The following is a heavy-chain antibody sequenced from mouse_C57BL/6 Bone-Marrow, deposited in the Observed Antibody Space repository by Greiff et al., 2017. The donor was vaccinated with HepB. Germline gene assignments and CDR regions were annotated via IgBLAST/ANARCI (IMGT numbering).Heavy chain of an antibody. V-gene: IGHV5-4*01. D-gene: IGHD1-1*01. J-gene: IGHJ1*03. Sequence: EVHLVESGGGLVKPGGSLKLSCAASGFTFSSYAMSWVRQTPEKRLEWVATISDGGSYTYYPDNVKGRFTISRDNAKNNLYLQMSHLKSEDTAMYYCARETDYYGSPWYFDVWGTGTTVTVSS. CDR2: ISDGGSYT. CDR1: GFTFSSYA. CDR3: ARETDYYGSPWYFDV.